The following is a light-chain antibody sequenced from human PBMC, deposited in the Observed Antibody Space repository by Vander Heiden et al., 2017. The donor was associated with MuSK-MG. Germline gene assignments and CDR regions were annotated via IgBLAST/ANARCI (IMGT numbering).Light chain of an antibody. CDR1: QGISTY. CDR2: DAS. J-gene: IGKJ2*01. Sequence: DIQMTQSPSSLSASVGDRVTITCRASQGISTYLAWFQQKPGKAPKSLVYDASRLQSGVSSKFSGSGSGTDFSLTISGLQPEDFATYYCQHDDYYPHTFGQGTTLEIK. V-gene: IGKV1-16*02. CDR3: QHDDYYPHT.